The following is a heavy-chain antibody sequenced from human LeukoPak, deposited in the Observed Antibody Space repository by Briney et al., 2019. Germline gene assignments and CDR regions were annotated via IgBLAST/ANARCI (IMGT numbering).Heavy chain of an antibody. V-gene: IGHV3-11*04. Sequence: PWGSLRLSCAASGFTFSDYYMSWIRQAPGKGLEWVSYISSSGSTIYYADSVKGRFTISRDNAKNSLYLQMNSLRAEDTAVYYCAACYDYGWHDYWGQGTLVTVSS. CDR1: GFTFSDYY. CDR2: ISSSGSTI. D-gene: IGHD3-16*01. CDR3: AACYDYGWHDY. J-gene: IGHJ4*02.